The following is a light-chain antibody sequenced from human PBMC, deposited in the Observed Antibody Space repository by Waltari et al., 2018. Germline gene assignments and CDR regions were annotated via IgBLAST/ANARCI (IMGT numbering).Light chain of an antibody. J-gene: IGLJ3*02. CDR3: TLYTDNNSWV. CDR1: SSDVAIFHR. V-gene: IGLV2-18*01. Sequence: QSALTQPPSVSGSPGQSVTIPCTGTSSDVAIFHRVPWYQQPPGTAPTLMLYEVSNRPSGVPDRFSGSKSGYTASLTISGLQAEDEADYYCTLYTDNNSWVFGGGTKLTVL. CDR2: EVS.